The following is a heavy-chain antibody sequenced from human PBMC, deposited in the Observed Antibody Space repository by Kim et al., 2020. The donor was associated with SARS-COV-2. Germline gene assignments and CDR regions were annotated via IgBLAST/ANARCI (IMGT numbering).Heavy chain of an antibody. CDR2: SDQ. CDR3: ARTNGYNDN. D-gene: IGHD2-8*01. Sequence: SDQFYVDSVKGRFTISRDSAKNSLYLQMNNLRVEDTAVYYCARTNGYNDNWGQGILVTVSS. J-gene: IGHJ4*02. V-gene: IGHV3-7*03.